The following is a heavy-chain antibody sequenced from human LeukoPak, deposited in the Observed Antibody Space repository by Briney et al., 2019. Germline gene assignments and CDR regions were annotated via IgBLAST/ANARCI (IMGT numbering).Heavy chain of an antibody. CDR3: ARGPLVGYQLD. V-gene: IGHV3-30-3*01. CDR2: ISYDGSNK. Sequence: GGSLRLSCAASGFTFSSYAMHWVRQAPGKGLEWVAVISYDGSNKYYADSVKGRFTISRDNSKNTLYLQMNSLRAEDTAVYYCARGPLVGYQLDWGQGTLVTVSS. CDR1: GFTFSSYA. J-gene: IGHJ4*02. D-gene: IGHD2-2*01.